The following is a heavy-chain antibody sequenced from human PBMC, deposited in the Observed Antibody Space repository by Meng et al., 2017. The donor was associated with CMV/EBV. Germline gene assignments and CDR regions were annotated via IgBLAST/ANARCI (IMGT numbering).Heavy chain of an antibody. Sequence: ASVKVSCKASGYTFTSYYMHWVRQAPGQGLEWMGIINPSGGSTSYAQKFQGRVTMTRDTSTSTVYMELSSLRSEDTAVYYCARDQAAAGTSIVYYYGMDVWGQGTTVTVSS. CDR3: ARDQAAAGTSIVYYYGMDV. J-gene: IGHJ6*02. V-gene: IGHV1-46*01. D-gene: IGHD6-13*01. CDR2: INPSGGST. CDR1: GYTFTSYY.